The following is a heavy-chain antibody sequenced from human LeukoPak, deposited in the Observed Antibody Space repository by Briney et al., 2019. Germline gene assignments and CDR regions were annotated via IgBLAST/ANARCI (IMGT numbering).Heavy chain of an antibody. J-gene: IGHJ1*01. CDR3: ARLRGDYAAN. Sequence: SETLSLTCTVSGGSISSYYWSWIRQPPGKGPEWIGYIYYSGSTNYNPSLKSRVTISVDTSKNQFSLKLSSVTAADTAVYYCARLRGDYAANWGQGTLVTVSS. V-gene: IGHV4-59*08. CDR1: GGSISSYY. D-gene: IGHD4-17*01. CDR2: IYYSGST.